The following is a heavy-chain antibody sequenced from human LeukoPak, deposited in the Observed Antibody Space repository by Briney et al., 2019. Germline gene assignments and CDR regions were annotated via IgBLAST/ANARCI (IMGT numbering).Heavy chain of an antibody. D-gene: IGHD3-10*01. CDR3: ARPKTTMVRGVINPVGAFDI. CDR1: GYTFTNYY. J-gene: IGHJ3*02. V-gene: IGHV1-46*01. CDR2: INPSGGST. Sequence: ASVKVSCKASGYTFTNYYIHWVRQAPGQGLEWMGIINPSGGSTTYAQKFQGRVTMTRDTSTSTVYMELSSLRSEDTAVYYCARPKTTMVRGVINPVGAFDIWGQGTMVTVSS.